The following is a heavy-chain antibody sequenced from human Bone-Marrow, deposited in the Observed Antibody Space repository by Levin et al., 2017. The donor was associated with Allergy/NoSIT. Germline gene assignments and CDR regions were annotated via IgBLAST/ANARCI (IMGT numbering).Heavy chain of an antibody. CDR3: ARGGSDV. CDR2: IKTDGSST. D-gene: IGHD3-10*01. V-gene: IGHV3-74*01. CDR1: GFPFRSYG. J-gene: IGHJ6*04. Sequence: LSLTCAASGFPFRSYGMHWVRQAPGKGLVWVSHIKTDGSSTNYADSVQGRFTISRDNAKNTLYLQMNSLRVEDTAVYYCARGGSDVWGKGTTVTVSS.